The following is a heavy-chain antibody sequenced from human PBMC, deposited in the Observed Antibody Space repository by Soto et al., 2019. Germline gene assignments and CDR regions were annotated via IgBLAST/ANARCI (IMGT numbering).Heavy chain of an antibody. D-gene: IGHD5-18*01. Sequence: QVQLQESGPGLVKPSQTLSLTCTVSGGSISSGGYYWSWIRQHPGKGLEWIGYIYYSGSTYYNPSLKSRVTISVDTSKNQFSLKLSSVTAADTAVYYCARDSRAMVTSYYYGMDVWGQGTTVTVSS. CDR3: ARDSRAMVTSYYYGMDV. CDR2: IYYSGST. CDR1: GGSISSGGYY. V-gene: IGHV4-31*03. J-gene: IGHJ6*02.